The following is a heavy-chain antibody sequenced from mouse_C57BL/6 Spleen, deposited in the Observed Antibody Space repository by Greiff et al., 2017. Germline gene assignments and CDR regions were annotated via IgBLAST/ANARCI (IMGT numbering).Heavy chain of an antibody. CDR1: GYTFTSYW. V-gene: IGHV1-50*01. CDR2: IDPSDSYT. CDR3: ARWTTVVPLDY. Sequence: VQLQQPGAELVKPGASVKLSCKASGYTFTSYWMQWVKQRPGQGLEWIGEIDPSDSYTNYNQKFKGKATLTVDTSSSTAYMQLSSLTSEASAVYYCARWTTVVPLDYWGQGTTLTVSS. D-gene: IGHD1-1*01. J-gene: IGHJ2*01.